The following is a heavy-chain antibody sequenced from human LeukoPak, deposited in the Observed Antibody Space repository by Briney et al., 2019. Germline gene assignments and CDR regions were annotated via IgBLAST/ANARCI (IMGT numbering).Heavy chain of an antibody. Sequence: SETLSLTCTVSGGSMSNYYWSWIRQAPGKGLEWIGYIYYSGSTYYNPSLKSRVTISVDTSKNQFSLKLSSVTAADTAVYYCARHTVLFDYWGQGTLVTVSS. D-gene: IGHD4-17*01. CDR1: GGSMSNYY. J-gene: IGHJ4*02. V-gene: IGHV4-59*08. CDR2: IYYSGST. CDR3: ARHTVLFDY.